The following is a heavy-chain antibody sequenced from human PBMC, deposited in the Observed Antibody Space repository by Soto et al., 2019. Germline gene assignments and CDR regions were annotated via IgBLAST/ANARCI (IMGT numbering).Heavy chain of an antibody. V-gene: IGHV4-39*02. CDR1: GGSIGGSHDH. D-gene: IGHD6-19*01. CDR3: ALPPPIEVAGPDY. J-gene: IGHJ4*02. CDR2: IHYSGKV. Sequence: KTSETPSLTCTVSGGSIGGSHDHWGWIRQPPGKGLEWIGSIHYSGKVYYNPSLTSRVTIFVDTSNNHFSLNLNAVTATDTADYYCALPPPIEVAGPDYWGQGTLVTVSS.